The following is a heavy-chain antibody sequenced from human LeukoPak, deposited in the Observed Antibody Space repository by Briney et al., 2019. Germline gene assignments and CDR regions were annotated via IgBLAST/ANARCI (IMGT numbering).Heavy chain of an antibody. V-gene: IGHV4-4*02. Sequence: SETLSLTCAVSGGSISSSNWWSWVRQPPGKGPEWIGEIYHSGSTNYNPSLKSRVTISVDKSKNQFSLKLSSVTAADTAVYYCARESEIFGVALFDYWGQGTLVTVSS. CDR1: GGSISSSNW. CDR3: ARESEIFGVALFDY. D-gene: IGHD3-3*01. CDR2: IYHSGST. J-gene: IGHJ4*02.